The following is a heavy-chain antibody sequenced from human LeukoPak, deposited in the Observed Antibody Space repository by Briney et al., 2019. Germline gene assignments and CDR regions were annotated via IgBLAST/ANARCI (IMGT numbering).Heavy chain of an antibody. V-gene: IGHV3-13*01. J-gene: IGHJ6*03. D-gene: IGHD6-13*01. CDR3: AREVGIAAAGTIYYYMDV. CDR2: IGTAGDT. CDR1: GFTFSSHD. Sequence: PGGSLRLSCAASGFTFSSHDMHWVRQATGKGLEWVSAIGTAGDTYYPGSVKGRFTISRENAKNSVYLQMNSLRAGDTAVYYCAREVGIAAAGTIYYYMDVWGKGTTVTVSS.